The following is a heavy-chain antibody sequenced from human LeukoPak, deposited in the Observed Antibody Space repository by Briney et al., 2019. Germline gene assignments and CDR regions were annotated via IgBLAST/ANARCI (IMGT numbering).Heavy chain of an antibody. CDR1: GGSFSGYY. D-gene: IGHD6-13*01. CDR2: INHSGST. CDR3: ARTLGGSSSGAYYFDY. Sequence: SETLSLTCAVYGGSFSGYYWSWIRQPPGKGLEWIGEINHSGSTNYNPSLKSRVTISVDTSKNQFSLKLSSVTAADTAVYYCARTLGGSSSGAYYFDYWGQGTLVSVSS. V-gene: IGHV4-34*01. J-gene: IGHJ4*02.